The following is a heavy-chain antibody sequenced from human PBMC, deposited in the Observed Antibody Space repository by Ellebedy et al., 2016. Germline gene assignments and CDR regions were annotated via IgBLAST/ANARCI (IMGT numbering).Heavy chain of an antibody. CDR3: AGSEGWLLRD. V-gene: IGHV3-7*01. D-gene: IGHD3-9*01. Sequence: GESLKISCAASGFTFNTHWMSWVRQAPGKGLEGVANIAQDGSEKNYVDSVKGRYTISRDNAKNSLYLQMNSLRAEDTAVFYCAGSEGWLLRDWGQGTLVSVSS. J-gene: IGHJ4*02. CDR2: IAQDGSEK. CDR1: GFTFNTHW.